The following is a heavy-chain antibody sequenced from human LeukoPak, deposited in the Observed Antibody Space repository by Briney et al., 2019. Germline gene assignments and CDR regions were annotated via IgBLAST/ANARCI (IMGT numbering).Heavy chain of an antibody. CDR2: ISSSSYI. J-gene: IGHJ6*04. D-gene: IGHD2-2*01. Sequence: PGGSLRLSCAASGFTFSSYSMNWVRQAPGKGLEWVSSISSSSYIYYADSVKGRFTISRDNAKNSLYLQMNSLRAEDTAVYYCARVVPAAAFSYYYYYGMDVWGKGTTVTVSS. V-gene: IGHV3-21*04. CDR1: GFTFSSYS. CDR3: ARVVPAAAFSYYYYYGMDV.